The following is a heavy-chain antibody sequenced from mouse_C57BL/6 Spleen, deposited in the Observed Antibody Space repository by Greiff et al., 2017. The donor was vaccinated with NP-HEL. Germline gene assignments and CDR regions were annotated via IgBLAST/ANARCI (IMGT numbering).Heavy chain of an antibody. CDR1: GYTFTSYW. V-gene: IGHV1-55*01. CDR2: IYPGSGST. Sequence: VQLQQPGAELVKPGASVKMSCKASGYTFTSYWITWVKQRPGQGLEWIGDIYPGSGSTNYNEKFKSKATLTVDTSSSTAYMQLSSLTSEDSAVYYCARHYYGSSLSFDYWGQGTTLTVSS. J-gene: IGHJ2*01. CDR3: ARHYYGSSLSFDY. D-gene: IGHD1-1*01.